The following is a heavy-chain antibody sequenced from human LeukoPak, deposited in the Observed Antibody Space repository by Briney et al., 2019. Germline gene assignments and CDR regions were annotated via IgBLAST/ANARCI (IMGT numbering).Heavy chain of an antibody. V-gene: IGHV3-74*01. D-gene: IGHD2-21*01. CDR1: GFPVIAYW. CDR3: ARIDWVTDF. Sequence: GGSLRLSCAASGFPVIAYWMLWARQAPGKGLVWVSRITSDGATSYADSVKGRFTISRENAKNTLYLQLNSLRAEDTAVYYCARIDWVTDFWGQGTLVTVSS. CDR2: ITSDGAT. J-gene: IGHJ4*02.